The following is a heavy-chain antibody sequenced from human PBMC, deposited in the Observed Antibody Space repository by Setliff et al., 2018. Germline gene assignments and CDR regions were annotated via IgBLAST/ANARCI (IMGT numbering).Heavy chain of an antibody. Sequence: GGSLRLSCAASGFTFSTYYMHWVRQPPGKGLEWVAFVHYDGVNKHYRDSVKGRFTISRDNSKNTLYLQMNSLRPDDTAVYYCARGGDYCGGECYIPPPDSYWGQGTLVTVSS. V-gene: IGHV3-30*02. J-gene: IGHJ4*02. D-gene: IGHD2-21*01. CDR3: ARGGDYCGGECYIPPPDSY. CDR1: GFTFSTYY. CDR2: VHYDGVNK.